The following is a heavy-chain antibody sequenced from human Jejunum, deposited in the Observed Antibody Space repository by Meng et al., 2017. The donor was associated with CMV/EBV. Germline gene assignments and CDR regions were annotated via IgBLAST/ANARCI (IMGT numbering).Heavy chain of an antibody. CDR2: IKSKTDGGTT. J-gene: IGHJ4*02. Sequence: FTFTNAWMNWVRQGPGKGLEWVGRIKSKTDGGTTDYAAPVKGRFTISRDDSKNTLYLQMNSLKTEDTAAYYCTAGTTSPGIAVAGADYWGQGTLVTVSS. D-gene: IGHD6-19*01. CDR3: TAGTTSPGIAVAGADY. V-gene: IGHV3-15*07. CDR1: FTFTNAW.